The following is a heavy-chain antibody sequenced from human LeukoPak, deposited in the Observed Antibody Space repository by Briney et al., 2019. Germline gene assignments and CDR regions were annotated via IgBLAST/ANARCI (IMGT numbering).Heavy chain of an antibody. J-gene: IGHJ5*02. CDR2: INPNSGRT. Sequence: ASVNVSCKAAGYTFTGYYMHWVRQAPGQGLEWMGWINPNSGRTNYGQKCQGRVSMTRDTSISTAYMELRRLRSDDTAVYYCARGDWFDPWGQGTLVTVSS. CDR3: ARGDWFDP. CDR1: GYTFTGYY. V-gene: IGHV1-2*02.